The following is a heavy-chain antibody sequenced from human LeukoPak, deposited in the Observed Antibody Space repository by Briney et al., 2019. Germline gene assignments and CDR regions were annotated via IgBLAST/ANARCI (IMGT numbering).Heavy chain of an antibody. Sequence: SQTLSLTRVLSVDSVSSNRAAWNWIRQSPSRGLEWLGRTYYRSKWYYDYSVAVKSRVTINPDTSKNQFSLQLSSVTPEDTAVYYCVRDAVGGSTIFDCWGQGTLVTVSS. J-gene: IGHJ4*02. V-gene: IGHV6-1*01. CDR1: VDSVSSNRAA. D-gene: IGHD1-26*01. CDR2: TYYRSKWYY. CDR3: VRDAVGGSTIFDC.